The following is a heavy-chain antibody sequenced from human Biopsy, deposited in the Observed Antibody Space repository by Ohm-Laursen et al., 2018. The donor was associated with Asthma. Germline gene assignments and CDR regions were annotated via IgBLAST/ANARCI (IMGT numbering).Heavy chain of an antibody. CDR1: GFTFNYYS. Sequence: LSCAASGFTFNYYSINWVRQSPGKGLEWIGETNERGVTNNNPSLKSRVIISIDTYWNRVSLKLTSVTAADTAVYYCARGPELDVWGQGTTVTVSS. V-gene: IGHV4-34*01. J-gene: IGHJ6*02. CDR3: ARGPELDV. CDR2: TNERGVT.